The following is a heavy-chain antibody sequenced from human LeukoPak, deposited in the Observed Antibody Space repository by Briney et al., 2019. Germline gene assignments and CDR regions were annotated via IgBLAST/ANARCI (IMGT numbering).Heavy chain of an antibody. CDR1: GFTFSSYA. CDR3: AKKVYTLTIRIAAAGTCFDY. D-gene: IGHD6-13*01. J-gene: IGHJ4*02. CDR2: ISGSGGSA. Sequence: PGGSLRLSCAASGFTFSSYAMSWVRQAPGKGLEWVSAISGSGGSAYYADSVKGRFTISRDNSKNTLYLQMNSLRAEDTAVYYCAKKVYTLTIRIAAAGTCFDYWGQGTLVTVSS. V-gene: IGHV3-23*01.